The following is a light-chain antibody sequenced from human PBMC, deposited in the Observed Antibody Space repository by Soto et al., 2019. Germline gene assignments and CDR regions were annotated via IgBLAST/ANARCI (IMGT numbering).Light chain of an antibody. CDR1: SSNIGNNY. Sequence: QSVLTQPPSVSAAPGQTVTISFSGSSSNIGNNYVSWYQQLPGTAPKLLIYDNNKRPSGIPDRFSGSKSGTSATLGITGLQTGDEADYYCGTWDSSLSAAVFGGGTQLTVL. V-gene: IGLV1-51*01. J-gene: IGLJ7*01. CDR3: GTWDSSLSAAV. CDR2: DNN.